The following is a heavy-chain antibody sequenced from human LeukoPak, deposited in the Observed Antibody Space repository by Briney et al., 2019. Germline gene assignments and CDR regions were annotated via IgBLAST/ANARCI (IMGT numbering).Heavy chain of an antibody. CDR2: ISGGGGST. D-gene: IGHD2-15*01. J-gene: IGHJ4*02. V-gene: IGHV3-23*01. Sequence: GGSLRLSCAASGFTFRTYAMTWVRQAPGKGLEWVSAISGGGGSTYYADSVKGRFTISRDNSKNTLYLQMNTLRAEDTAVYYCAKDRYCGAGTCYWSYFDYWGQGTLVTVSS. CDR1: GFTFRTYA. CDR3: AKDRYCGAGTCYWSYFDY.